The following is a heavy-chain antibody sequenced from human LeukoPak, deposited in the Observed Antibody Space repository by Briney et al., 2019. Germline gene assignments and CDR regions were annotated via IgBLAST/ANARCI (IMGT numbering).Heavy chain of an antibody. Sequence: SETLSLTCTVSGGSISSYYWSWIRQPPGKGLEWIGYIYTSGSTNYNPSLKSRVTISVDTSKNQFSLKLSSVTAADTAVYYCASVNTMVRALDYWGQGTLVTVSS. V-gene: IGHV4-4*09. CDR2: IYTSGST. D-gene: IGHD3-10*01. CDR1: GGSISSYY. J-gene: IGHJ4*02. CDR3: ASVNTMVRALDY.